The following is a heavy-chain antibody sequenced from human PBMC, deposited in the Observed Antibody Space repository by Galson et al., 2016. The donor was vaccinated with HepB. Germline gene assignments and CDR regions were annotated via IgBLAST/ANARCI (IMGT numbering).Heavy chain of an antibody. Sequence: SLRLSCAASGFSFSSYEMNWVRQAPGKGLEWVSYISPSGATIFYEDSVKGRVTISRDNAKNSLYLQMSSLRDEDTAVYYCASDVVVIKVFYGMDVWGQGTTVTVSS. V-gene: IGHV3-48*03. D-gene: IGHD3-22*01. CDR1: GFSFSSYE. J-gene: IGHJ6*02. CDR2: ISPSGATI. CDR3: ASDVVVIKVFYGMDV.